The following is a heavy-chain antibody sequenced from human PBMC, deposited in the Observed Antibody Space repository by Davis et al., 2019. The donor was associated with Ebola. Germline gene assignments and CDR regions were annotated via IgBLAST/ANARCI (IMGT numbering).Heavy chain of an antibody. V-gene: IGHV3-23*01. CDR3: AKDLGTSGILDN. Sequence: GGSLRLSCAASGFVFSSYVMSWVRRAPGKGLEWVSTLGTSADTYYADSVKGRFTISRDNSKNTLYLQMNSLRAEDTAIYYCAKDLGTSGILDNWGQGTLVTVSS. J-gene: IGHJ4*02. CDR2: LGTSADT. CDR1: GFVFSSYV. D-gene: IGHD1-1*01.